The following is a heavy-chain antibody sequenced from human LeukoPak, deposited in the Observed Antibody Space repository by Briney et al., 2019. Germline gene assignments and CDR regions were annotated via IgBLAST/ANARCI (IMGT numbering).Heavy chain of an antibody. Sequence: GGSLRLSCAASGFTFSSYEMNWVREAPGKGVEGVSYISSSGSTIYYADSVKGRFTISRDNAKNSLYLQMNSQRAEDTAVYYCARGRYSSSWYADYWGQGTLVTVSS. CDR1: GFTFSSYE. V-gene: IGHV3-48*03. D-gene: IGHD6-13*01. J-gene: IGHJ4*02. CDR2: ISSSGSTI. CDR3: ARGRYSSSWYADY.